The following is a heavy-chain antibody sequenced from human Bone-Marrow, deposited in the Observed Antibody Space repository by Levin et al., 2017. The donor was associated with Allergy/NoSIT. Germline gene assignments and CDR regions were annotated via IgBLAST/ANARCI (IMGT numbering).Heavy chain of an antibody. CDR3: TRSLSDEVSESGAFDL. J-gene: IGHJ3*01. CDR1: GYTFIDHF. D-gene: IGHD2/OR15-2a*01. CDR2: VIPNTGAT. Sequence: GESLKISCKASGYTFIDHFIQWVRQAPGQGLEWLGWVIPNTGATNVAQQFRDRLTLTRDTSISTASLDLGGLTPDDTAVYFCTRSLSDEVSESGAFDLWGQGTLVIVSS. V-gene: IGHV1-2*02.